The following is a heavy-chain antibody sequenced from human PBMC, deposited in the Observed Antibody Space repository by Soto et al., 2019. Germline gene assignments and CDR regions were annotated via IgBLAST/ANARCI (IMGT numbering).Heavy chain of an antibody. CDR2: ISGSGGST. D-gene: IGHD6-19*01. CDR1: GFTFSSYA. CDR3: AKWGWGAVAGTGVAY. Sequence: GGSLRLSCAASGFTFSSYAMSWVRQAPGKGLEWVSAISGSGGSTYYADSVKGRFTISRDNSKNTLYLQMNSLRAEDTAVYYCAKWGWGAVAGTGVAYWGQGTLVTVSS. J-gene: IGHJ4*02. V-gene: IGHV3-23*01.